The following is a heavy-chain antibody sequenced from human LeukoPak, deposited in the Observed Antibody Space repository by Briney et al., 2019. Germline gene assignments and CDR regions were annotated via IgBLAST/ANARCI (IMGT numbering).Heavy chain of an antibody. CDR2: ISSNGDNT. Sequence: GGSLRLSCSVSGFTFSTYVMHWVRQAPGKGLEYVSAISSNGDNTYYADSVKGRFTISRDNSKNTLYLQMSSLRADDTAVYYCVRGTGNWGQGTLVTVSS. CDR3: VRGTGN. J-gene: IGHJ4*02. CDR1: GFTFSTYV. V-gene: IGHV3-64D*06.